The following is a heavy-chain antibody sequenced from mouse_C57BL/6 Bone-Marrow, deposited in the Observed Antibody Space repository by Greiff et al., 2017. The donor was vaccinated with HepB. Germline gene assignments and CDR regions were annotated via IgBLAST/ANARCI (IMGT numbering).Heavy chain of an antibody. V-gene: IGHV14-4*01. CDR1: GFNIKDDY. Sequence: VQLQQSGAELVRPGASVKLSCTASGFNIKDDYMHWVKQRPEQGLEWIGWIDPENGDTEYASKFQGKATITADTSSNTAYLQLSSLTSEDTAVYYWTGYSNYVVDYWGQGTTLTVSS. CDR3: TGYSNYVVDY. D-gene: IGHD2-5*01. J-gene: IGHJ2*01. CDR2: IDPENGDT.